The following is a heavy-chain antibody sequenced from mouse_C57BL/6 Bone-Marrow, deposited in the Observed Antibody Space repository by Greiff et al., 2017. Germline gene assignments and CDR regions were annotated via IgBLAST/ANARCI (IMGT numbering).Heavy chain of an antibody. D-gene: IGHD1-1*01. CDR2: ISNLAYSI. CDR3: ARNYGRSYYAMDY. J-gene: IGHJ4*01. Sequence: EVNVVESGGGLVQPGGSLKLSCAASGFTFSDYGMAWVRQAPRKGPEWVAFISNLAYSIYYADTVTGRFTISRENAKNTLYLEMSSLRSEDTAMYYCARNYGRSYYAMDYWGQGTSVTVSS. V-gene: IGHV5-15*01. CDR1: GFTFSDYG.